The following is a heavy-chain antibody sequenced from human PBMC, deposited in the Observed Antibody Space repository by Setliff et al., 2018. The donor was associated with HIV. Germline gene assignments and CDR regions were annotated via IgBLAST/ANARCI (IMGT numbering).Heavy chain of an antibody. CDR2: IYYSGST. D-gene: IGHD3-16*01. V-gene: IGHV4-59*01. CDR3: ARGRKGHIGYFDY. CDR1: GGSISSYY. J-gene: IGHJ4*02. Sequence: SETLSLTCTVSGGSISSYYWSWIRQPPGKGLEWIGYIYYSGSTNYNPSLKSRVTISVDTSKNQFSLKPSSVTAADTAVYYCARGRKGHIGYFDYWGQGTLVTVSS.